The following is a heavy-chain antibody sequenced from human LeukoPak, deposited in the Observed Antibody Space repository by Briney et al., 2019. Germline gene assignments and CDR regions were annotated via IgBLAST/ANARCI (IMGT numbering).Heavy chain of an antibody. V-gene: IGHV3-23*01. D-gene: IGHD6-6*01. CDR2: ISGSGDTT. CDR3: AKDRWVSSSSSFDC. CDR1: GLTFTRYA. J-gene: IGHJ4*02. Sequence: GGSLRLSCAASGLTFTRYAMSRVRQAPGKGLEWVSAISGSGDTTYYADSVKGRFTISRDNSKNTLYLQMNSLRAEDTAVYHCAKDRWVSSSSSFDCWGQGTLVTVSS.